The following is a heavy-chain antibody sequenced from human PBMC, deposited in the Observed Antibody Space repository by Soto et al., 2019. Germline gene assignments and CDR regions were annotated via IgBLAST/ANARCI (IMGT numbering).Heavy chain of an antibody. CDR2: MNPNSGGT. CDR3: ASPLVDTGWFDP. V-gene: IGHV1-2*02. Sequence: QVQLVQSGAEVKKPGASVKVSCKASGYTFTGYYMHWVRQAPGQGLEWMGWMNPNSGGTNYAQRFQGRVTMTRDTSVSTAYMELGRLRSDDTAVYYCASPLVDTGWFDPWGQGTLVIVSS. CDR1: GYTFTGYY. D-gene: IGHD5-18*01. J-gene: IGHJ5*02.